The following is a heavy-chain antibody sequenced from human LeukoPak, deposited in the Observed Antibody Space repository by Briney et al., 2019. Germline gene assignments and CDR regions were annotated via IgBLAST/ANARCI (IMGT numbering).Heavy chain of an antibody. CDR2: INTIGST. J-gene: IGHJ2*01. V-gene: IGHV4-4*07. CDR1: GESISTYS. CDR3: ARDSRGTAPWYFDV. D-gene: IGHD3-22*01. Sequence: PSETLSLTCTVSGFVSGESISTYSWSWFRQPAGKGLEWLGRINTIGSTNYNPSLRSRVTISEDKSNNQLSLRLSSVTAADTAVYFCARDSRGTAPWYFDVWGRGTLVTVSS.